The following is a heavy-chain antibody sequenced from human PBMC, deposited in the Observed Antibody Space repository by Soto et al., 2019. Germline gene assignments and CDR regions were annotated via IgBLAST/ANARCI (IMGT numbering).Heavy chain of an antibody. Sequence: QVQLVQSGAEVKKPGASVKVSCKASGYTFTSYGISWVRQAPGQGLEWMGWISAHIGNTKYAQKVQGRGTRTTDTPTSTGYMELRSLRSDAAAVYYCARNLAAGMIDYWGQGTLVTVSS. D-gene: IGHD6-13*01. V-gene: IGHV1-18*01. CDR2: ISAHIGNT. CDR1: GYTFTSYG. J-gene: IGHJ4*02. CDR3: ARNLAAGMIDY.